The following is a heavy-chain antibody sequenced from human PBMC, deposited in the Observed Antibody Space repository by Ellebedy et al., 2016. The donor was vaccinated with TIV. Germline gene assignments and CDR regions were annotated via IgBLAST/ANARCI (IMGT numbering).Heavy chain of an antibody. CDR2: INPSGGGT. V-gene: IGHV1-46*03. D-gene: IGHD2-15*01. Sequence: ASVKVSXXASGYTFTSYYMHWVRQAPGQGLEWMGIINPSGGGTSYAQRFQGRVTMTRDTSTSTVYMELSSLRSEDTAVYYCAREYCSGGSCSIDYWGQGTLVTVSS. J-gene: IGHJ4*02. CDR3: AREYCSGGSCSIDY. CDR1: GYTFTSYY.